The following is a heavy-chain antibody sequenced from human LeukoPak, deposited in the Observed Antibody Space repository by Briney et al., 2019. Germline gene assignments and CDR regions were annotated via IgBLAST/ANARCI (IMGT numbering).Heavy chain of an antibody. CDR3: ARDPGGNPGY. V-gene: IGHV3-74*01. Sequence: GGSLRLSCAASGFTFSSYWMHWVRQAPGKGLVWVSRINPDGSSTTYADAVKGRFTISRDNAKNSLYLQMNSLRAEDTAVYYCARDPGGNPGYWGQGTLVTVSS. CDR1: GFTFSSYW. CDR2: INPDGSST. D-gene: IGHD4-23*01. J-gene: IGHJ4*02.